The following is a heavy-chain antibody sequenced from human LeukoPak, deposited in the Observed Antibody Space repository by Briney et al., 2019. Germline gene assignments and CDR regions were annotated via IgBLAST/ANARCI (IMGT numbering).Heavy chain of an antibody. CDR2: INTNTGNP. D-gene: IGHD4/OR15-4a*01. Sequence: ASVKVSCKASGYTFTSYGISWVRQAPGQGLEWMGWINTNTGNPTYAQGFTGRFVFSLDTSVSTAYLQISSLKAEDTAVYYCARLAGGAGAYYYYGMDVWGQGTTVTVSS. V-gene: IGHV7-4-1*02. CDR1: GYTFTSYG. CDR3: ARLAGGAGAYYYYGMDV. J-gene: IGHJ6*02.